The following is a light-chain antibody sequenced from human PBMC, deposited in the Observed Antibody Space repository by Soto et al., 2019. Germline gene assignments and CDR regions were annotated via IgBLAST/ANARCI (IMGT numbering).Light chain of an antibody. J-gene: IGKJ4*01. V-gene: IGKV4-1*01. Sequence: DIVMTQSPDSLAVSLGERATINCKSSQSVLYSSNNKNYLAWYQQKPGQPPKLLIYWASTRESGVPDRFSGSGSGTDFTLTISSLQAEDVAVYYWQQYYSALTFGGGTKVEIK. CDR2: WAS. CDR3: QQYYSALT. CDR1: QSVLYSSNNKNY.